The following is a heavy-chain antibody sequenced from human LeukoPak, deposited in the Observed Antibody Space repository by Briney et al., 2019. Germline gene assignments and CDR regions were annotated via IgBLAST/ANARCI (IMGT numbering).Heavy chain of an antibody. V-gene: IGHV3-7*01. CDR3: TRDTGCPGGTCYSFYDY. J-gene: IGHJ4*02. D-gene: IGHD2-15*01. CDR1: GFTFSNYW. CDR2: IKQDGTEK. Sequence: GGSLRLSCAASGFTFSNYWMTWVRHAPGKGLELVANIKQDGTEKYYVDSVKGRFTISRDNAENSLYLQMNSLRAEDMAVYYCTRDTGCPGGTCYSFYDYWGQGTLVTVSS.